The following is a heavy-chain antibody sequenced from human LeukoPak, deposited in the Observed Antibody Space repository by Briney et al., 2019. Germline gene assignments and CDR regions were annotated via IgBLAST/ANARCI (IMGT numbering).Heavy chain of an antibody. V-gene: IGHV4-59*01. Sequence: SETLSLTCTVSGGSISSYYWSWIRQPPGKGLEWIGYIYYSGSTNYNPSLKSRVTISVDTSKNQFSLKLSSVTAADTAVYYCARGSVVATIFDYWGQGTLVTDSS. CDR3: ARGSVVATIFDY. J-gene: IGHJ4*02. CDR2: IYYSGST. D-gene: IGHD5-12*01. CDR1: GGSISSYY.